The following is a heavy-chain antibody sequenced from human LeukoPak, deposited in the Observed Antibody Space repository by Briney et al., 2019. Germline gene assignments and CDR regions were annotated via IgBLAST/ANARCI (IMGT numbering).Heavy chain of an antibody. CDR2: ISFDGTTK. CDR1: GFTVSTSV. D-gene: IGHD5-24*01. CDR3: ARDGEMASDY. Sequence: GNSLRLSCAASGFTVSTSVMHWVRQAPGKGLDWAAIISFDGTTKYYADSVKGRFTISRDNSKNTLFLQMDSLRVDDTAVYYCARDGEMASDYWGQGTLVTVSS. J-gene: IGHJ4*02. V-gene: IGHV3-30*03.